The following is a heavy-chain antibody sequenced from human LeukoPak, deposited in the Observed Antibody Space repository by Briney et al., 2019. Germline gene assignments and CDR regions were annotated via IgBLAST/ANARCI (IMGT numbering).Heavy chain of an antibody. CDR3: ARDLGYCSGGSCYTLDY. D-gene: IGHD2-15*01. V-gene: IGHV3-48*01. Sequence: PGGSLRLSCAASGFTFSSYSMNWVRQAPGKGLEWVSYISSSSSTIYYADSVKGRFTISRDNAKNSLYLQMNSLRAEDTAVYYCARDLGYCSGGSCYTLDYWGQGTLVTVSS. CDR2: ISSSSSTI. CDR1: GFTFSSYS. J-gene: IGHJ4*02.